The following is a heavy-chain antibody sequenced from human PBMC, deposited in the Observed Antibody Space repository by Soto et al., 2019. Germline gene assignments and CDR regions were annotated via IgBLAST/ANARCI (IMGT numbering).Heavy chain of an antibody. CDR3: ARHSGKQQLY. V-gene: IGHV4-34*01. J-gene: IGHJ4*02. D-gene: IGHD6-13*01. CDR1: GGSFSGYY. Sequence: QVQLQQWGAGLLKPSETLSLTCAVYGGSFSGYYWSWIRQPPGEGLEWIGQINDGGSTNYNPSLKSRVTISVDTSKNQFSLKLTSVTAADTAVYYCARHSGKQQLYWDQGTLVTVSS. CDR2: INDGGST.